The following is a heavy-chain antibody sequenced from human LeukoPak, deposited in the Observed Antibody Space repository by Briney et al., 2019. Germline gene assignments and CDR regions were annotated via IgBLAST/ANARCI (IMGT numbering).Heavy chain of an antibody. Sequence: QPGGSLRLSCAASGFTFSDYTMSWVRQAPGKGLEWVSTISGSGSRTYHVDSVKGRFTISRDNSRNTLYLQMNSLRAEGTAVYYCANEANSGSYPYYFDCWGQGTLVTVSS. J-gene: IGHJ4*02. D-gene: IGHD1-26*01. CDR2: ISGSGSRT. CDR3: ANEANSGSYPYYFDC. V-gene: IGHV3-23*01. CDR1: GFTFSDYT.